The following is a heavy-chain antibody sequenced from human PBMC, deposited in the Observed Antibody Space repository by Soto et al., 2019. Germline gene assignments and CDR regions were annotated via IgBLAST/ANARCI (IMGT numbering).Heavy chain of an antibody. J-gene: IGHJ4*02. CDR1: GGSISSYY. Sequence: PSETLSLTCTVSGGSISSYYWSWIRQPPGKGLEWIGYNYYSGSTNYNPSLKSRVTISVDTSKNQFSLKLTSVNAADTAVYYCARRYGGNFDYWGQGTLVTVSS. D-gene: IGHD1-26*01. V-gene: IGHV4-59*01. CDR2: NYYSGST. CDR3: ARRYGGNFDY.